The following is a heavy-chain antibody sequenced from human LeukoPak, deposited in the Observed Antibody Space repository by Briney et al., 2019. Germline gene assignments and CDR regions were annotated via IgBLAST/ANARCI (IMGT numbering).Heavy chain of an antibody. J-gene: IGHJ4*02. D-gene: IGHD3-16*01. Sequence: PSETLSLTCTVSGGSISSYYWSWIRQPPGKGLEWIGYIYYSGSTNYNPSLKSRVTISVDTSKNQFSLKLSSVTAADTAVYYCARRLISQGFDYWGQGTLVTVSS. CDR1: GGSISSYY. CDR3: ARRLISQGFDY. CDR2: IYYSGST. V-gene: IGHV4-59*12.